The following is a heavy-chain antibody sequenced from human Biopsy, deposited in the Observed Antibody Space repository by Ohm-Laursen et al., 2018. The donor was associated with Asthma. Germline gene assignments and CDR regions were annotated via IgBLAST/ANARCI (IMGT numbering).Heavy chain of an antibody. CDR1: GYTVTRYA. CDR3: ARMISYYHEMRAPFFDY. V-gene: IGHV7-4-1*02. Sequence: GASVKVSCKASGYTVTRYAINWVRQAPGQGLEWMGWINTNTGNPTYAQGFTGRFVFSLDTSVNTAHLQISSLKAEDTAVYYYARMISYYHEMRAPFFDYWGQGTLVTVSS. J-gene: IGHJ4*02. CDR2: INTNTGNP. D-gene: IGHD3-22*01.